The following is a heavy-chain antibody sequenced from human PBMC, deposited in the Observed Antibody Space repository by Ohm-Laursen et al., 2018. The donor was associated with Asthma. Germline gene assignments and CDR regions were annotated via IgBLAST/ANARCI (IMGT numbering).Heavy chain of an antibody. V-gene: IGHV4-61*01. D-gene: IGHD3-10*01. CDR1: GGSVSSGSYY. J-gene: IGHJ5*02. CDR3: ARAKVHWFDP. Sequence: TLSLTCAVSGGSVSSGSYYWSWIRQPPGKGLEWIGYIYYSGSTNYNPSLKSRVTISVDTSKNQFSLKLSSVTAADTAVYYCARAKVHWFDPWGQGTLVTVSS. CDR2: IYYSGST.